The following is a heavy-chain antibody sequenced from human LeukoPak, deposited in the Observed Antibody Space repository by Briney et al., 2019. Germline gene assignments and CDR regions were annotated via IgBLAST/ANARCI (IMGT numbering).Heavy chain of an antibody. CDR2: LYYSGST. J-gene: IGHJ3*02. CDR1: GGSIRSSGYY. D-gene: IGHD3-10*01. CDR3: APQDYYGSGSYRSFHI. V-gene: IGHV4-39*01. Sequence: PSETLSLTCTVSGGSIRSSGYYWGWIRQPPGKGLEWIGSLYYSGSTDYNPSLKSRVTITVDTSKNQFSLKLSSVTAADTAVYYCAPQDYYGSGSYRSFHIWGQGTMVTVSS.